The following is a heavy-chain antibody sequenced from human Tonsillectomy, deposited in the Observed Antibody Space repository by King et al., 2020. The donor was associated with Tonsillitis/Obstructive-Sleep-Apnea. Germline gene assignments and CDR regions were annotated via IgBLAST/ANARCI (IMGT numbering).Heavy chain of an antibody. CDR3: TTAETDY. V-gene: IGHV3-15*04. J-gene: IGHJ4*02. CDR1: GFTFSNAW. Sequence: VQLVQSGGGLVKPWGSLRLFCAASGFTFSNAWMSWVRQGPWKGLGWVVLIESKTDGGTTDYAAPVKGRFTISREYSKNTLYLQMNSLKTEDTAVYYCTTAETDYWGQGTLVTVSS. CDR2: IESKTDGGTT.